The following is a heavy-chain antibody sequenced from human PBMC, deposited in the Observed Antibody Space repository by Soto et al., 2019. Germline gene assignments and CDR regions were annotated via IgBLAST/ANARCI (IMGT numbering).Heavy chain of an antibody. V-gene: IGHV4-31*03. CDR1: GGSISSGGYY. D-gene: IGHD3-22*01. CDR3: ARDVLVYDSSGQRFDP. Sequence: QVQLQESGPGLVKPSQTLSLTCTVSGGSISSGGYYWSWIRQHPGKGLEWIGYIYYSGSTYYNPSLKRRVTISVDTSKNQFSLKLSSVTAADTAVYYCARDVLVYDSSGQRFDPWGQGTLVTVSS. J-gene: IGHJ5*02. CDR2: IYYSGST.